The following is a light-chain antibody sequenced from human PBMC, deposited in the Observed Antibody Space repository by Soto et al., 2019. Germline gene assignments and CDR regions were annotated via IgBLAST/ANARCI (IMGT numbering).Light chain of an antibody. V-gene: IGKV1-39*01. J-gene: IGKJ1*01. CDR1: QGISNY. CDR2: AAS. Sequence: DIQMAQLPSSLSASVGDRVTITCRASQGISNYLAWYQQKPGKVPKLLIYAASSLQSGVPSRFSGSGSETDFTLTISSLQPEDFATYSCQHSTTWTFGQGTKVDI. CDR3: QHSTTWT.